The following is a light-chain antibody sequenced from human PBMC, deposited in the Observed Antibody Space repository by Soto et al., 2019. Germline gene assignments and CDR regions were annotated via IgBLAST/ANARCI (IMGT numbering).Light chain of an antibody. J-gene: IGLJ2*01. V-gene: IGLV2-8*01. CDR2: EVS. Sequence: QSALTQPPSASGSPGQSVTISCTGTSSDVGAYKYVSWYQQNQDKAPKLMIYEVSKRPSGVPDRFSGSKSGNTASLTVSGLQAEDEADYYCSSHAGSEVIFGGGTKLTVL. CDR3: SSHAGSEVI. CDR1: SSDVGAYKY.